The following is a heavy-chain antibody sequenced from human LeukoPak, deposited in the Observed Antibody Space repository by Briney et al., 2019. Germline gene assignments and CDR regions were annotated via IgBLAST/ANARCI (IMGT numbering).Heavy chain of an antibody. J-gene: IGHJ5*02. CDR3: ARRLTQYDCFDP. D-gene: IGHD2-2*01. V-gene: IGHV6-1*01. CDR1: GDIALSNSVT. Sequence: SQTLSLTCSISGDIALSNSVTWNCIRQSPSRLLEWLGRTYYRSTWYNDYAVSVRGRITVNPDTSKNQFSLHLNSVTPEDTAVYYCARRLTQYDCFDPWGQGILVTVSS. CDR2: TYYRSTWYN.